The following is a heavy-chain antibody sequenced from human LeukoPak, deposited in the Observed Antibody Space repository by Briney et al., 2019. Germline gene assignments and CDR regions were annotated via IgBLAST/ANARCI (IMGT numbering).Heavy chain of an antibody. Sequence: GGSLRLSCSASGFTFSRYAMHLVRQAPGKGLEYVSGINDNGGRTHYGDSVKGRFSISRDNSKNTLHLQMSTLRAEDTALYYCVKDVGGSYAFDYWGQGILVTVAS. CDR2: INDNGGRT. CDR1: GFTFSRYA. J-gene: IGHJ4*02. CDR3: VKDVGGSYAFDY. D-gene: IGHD1-26*01. V-gene: IGHV3-64D*09.